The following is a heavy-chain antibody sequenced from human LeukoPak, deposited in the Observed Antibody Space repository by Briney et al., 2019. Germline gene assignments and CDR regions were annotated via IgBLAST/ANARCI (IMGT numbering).Heavy chain of an antibody. CDR1: GYTFTGYY. Sequence: ASVKVSCKASGYTFTGYYMHWVRQAPGQGLEWMGWINPNSGGTNYAQKFQGRVTMTRDTSISTAYVELSRLRSDDTAVYYCARGGELLLYLNWFDPWGQGTLVTVSS. V-gene: IGHV1-2*02. J-gene: IGHJ5*02. D-gene: IGHD2-2*01. CDR2: INPNSGGT. CDR3: ARGGELLLYLNWFDP.